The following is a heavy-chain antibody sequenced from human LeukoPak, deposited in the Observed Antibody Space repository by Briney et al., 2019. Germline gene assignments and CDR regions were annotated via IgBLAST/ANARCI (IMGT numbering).Heavy chain of an antibody. CDR2: IYTSGST. CDR3: ASTYYGSGSADY. V-gene: IGHV4-61*02. CDR1: GGSISSGSDY. D-gene: IGHD3-10*01. Sequence: SQTLSLTCTVSGGSISSGSDYWSWIRQPAGKGLEWIGRIYTSGSTNYYPSLKSRVTISVDTSKNQFSLKLSSVTAADTAVYYCASTYYGSGSADYWGQGTLVTVSS. J-gene: IGHJ4*02.